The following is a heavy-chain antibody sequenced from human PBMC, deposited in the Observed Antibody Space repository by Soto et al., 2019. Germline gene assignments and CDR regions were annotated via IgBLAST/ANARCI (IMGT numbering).Heavy chain of an antibody. CDR3: ARRVDCGGDCYYYFDY. CDR2: IYSNGYT. D-gene: IGHD2-21*02. Sequence: LSLTCTVSGDSISSGGYYWSWIRQLPGKGLEWIGYIYSNGYTYYNPSLESRVTISVDRSKNQFSLKLSSVTAADTAVYYCARRVDCGGDCYYYFDYWGQGTLVTVSS. V-gene: IGHV4-30-4*08. J-gene: IGHJ4*02. CDR1: GDSISSGGYY.